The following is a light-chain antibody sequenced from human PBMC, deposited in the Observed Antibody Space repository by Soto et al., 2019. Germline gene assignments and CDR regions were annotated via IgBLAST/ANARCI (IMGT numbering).Light chain of an antibody. CDR1: SSDVGGYNF. CDR2: DVT. Sequence: QSALTQPASVSGSPGQSITISCTGTSSDVGGYNFVSWYQQHPGNAPKLMIYDVTNRPSGVSNRFSGSKSGNTASLTISGLQAEDEADYYCSSCTSSSTLVFGGGTKVTVL. J-gene: IGLJ2*01. CDR3: SSCTSSSTLV. V-gene: IGLV2-14*01.